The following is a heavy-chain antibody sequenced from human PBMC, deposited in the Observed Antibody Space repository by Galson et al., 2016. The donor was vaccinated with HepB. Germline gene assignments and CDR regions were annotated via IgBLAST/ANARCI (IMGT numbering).Heavy chain of an antibody. CDR1: GGSLNGYY. J-gene: IGHJ6*03. CDR3: TRGQGYSSGWGFFYSYMGV. V-gene: IGHV4-34*01. CDR2: VDHRGGT. Sequence: SETLSLTCAVYGGSLNGYYWSWIRQPPGKGLEWIGKVDHRGGTTYNPSLTSRVTISIDTSKNQFSLKVRSVTAADTAIYYCTRGQGYSSGWGFFYSYMGVWDKGITVTVSS. D-gene: IGHD6-19*01.